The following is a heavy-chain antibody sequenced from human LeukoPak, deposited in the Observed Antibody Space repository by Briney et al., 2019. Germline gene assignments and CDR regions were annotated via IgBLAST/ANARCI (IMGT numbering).Heavy chain of an antibody. CDR2: INHSGST. CDR3: ARGACIVTDVPQKCKPVFGWGPGYQYYYGMDG. D-gene: IGHD1-26*01. V-gene: IGHV4-34*01. J-gene: IGHJ6*02. CDR1: GGSFSGYY. Sequence: SETLSLTCAVDGGSFSGYYWGWSLPPPGKGLEWSGGINHSGSTTNTPPLYSRVSMSEDTSKGLLSLKWSPVTAADTAVYYCARGACIVTDVPQKCKPVFGWGPGYQYYYGMDGRGQGTTVTDPS.